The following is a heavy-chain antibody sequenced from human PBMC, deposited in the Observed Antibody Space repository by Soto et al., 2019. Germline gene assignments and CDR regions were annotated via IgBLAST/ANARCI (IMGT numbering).Heavy chain of an antibody. CDR3: ARVGYDILTGPPLQYYFDY. J-gene: IGHJ4*02. CDR1: TNTFNIYA. CDR2: IKSGGST. Sequence: GGSLRLSCAASTNTFNIYAMSWVRQAPGMGLEWVSAIKSGGSTYYADSVKGRFTISRDNAKNTLYLQMNSLRAEDTAVYYCARVGYDILTGPPLQYYFDYWGQGTLVTVSS. D-gene: IGHD3-9*01. V-gene: IGHV3-23*01.